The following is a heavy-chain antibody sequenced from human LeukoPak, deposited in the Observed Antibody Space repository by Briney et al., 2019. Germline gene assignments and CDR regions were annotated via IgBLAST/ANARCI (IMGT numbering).Heavy chain of an antibody. V-gene: IGHV3-30-3*01. Sequence: GGSLRLSCAASGFTFSSYAMHWVRQAPGKGLEWVAVISYDGSNKYHADSVKGRFTISRDNSKNTLYLQMNSLRAEDTAVYYCARQSRTLDEEAAGWFDPWGQGTLVTVSS. CDR2: ISYDGSNK. CDR3: ARQSRTLDEEAAGWFDP. J-gene: IGHJ5*02. CDR1: GFTFSSYA. D-gene: IGHD6-25*01.